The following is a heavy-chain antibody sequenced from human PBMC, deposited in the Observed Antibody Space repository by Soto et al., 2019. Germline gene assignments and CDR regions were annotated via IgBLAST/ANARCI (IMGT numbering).Heavy chain of an antibody. Sequence: QVHLQESGPGLVKPSETLSLTCTISGGSTSSSDWWTWVRQPPGEGLEWIGEIHRAGVTNYNSSLEIRLTISLDHSRNQFSLSLTSVTAADASVYFCAGRPEIHPRWGQGILVPVSS. CDR1: GGSTSSSDW. J-gene: IGHJ4*02. CDR2: IHRAGVT. D-gene: IGHD1-26*01. CDR3: AGRPEIHPR. V-gene: IGHV4-4*02.